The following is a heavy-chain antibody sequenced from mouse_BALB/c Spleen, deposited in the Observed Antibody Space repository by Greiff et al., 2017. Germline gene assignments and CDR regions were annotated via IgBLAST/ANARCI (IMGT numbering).Heavy chain of an antibody. D-gene: IGHD2-3*01. CDR3: ARSDGYHYYAMDY. Sequence: QVQLKQPGAELVKPGASVKLSCKASGYTFTSYWMHWVKQRPGQGLEWIGEINPSNGRTNYNEKFKSKATLTVDKSSSTAYMQLSNLTSEDSAVYYFARSDGYHYYAMDYWGQGTSVTVSS. V-gene: IGHV1S81*02. CDR1: GYTFTSYW. CDR2: INPSNGRT. J-gene: IGHJ4*01.